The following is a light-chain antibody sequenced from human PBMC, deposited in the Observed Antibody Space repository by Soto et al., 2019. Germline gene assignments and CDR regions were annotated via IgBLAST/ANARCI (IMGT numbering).Light chain of an antibody. J-gene: IGLJ2*01. Sequence: QSVLTQPPSASGTPGQRVTISCSGTSSNIGSNIVNWYQQLPGTAPKLLIYSNSQRPSGVPDRFSGSKSGTSASLAISGLQSEDEADYYCAVWDDNLNVQFGGGTKLTV. V-gene: IGLV1-44*01. CDR2: SNS. CDR1: SSNIGSNI. CDR3: AVWDDNLNVQ.